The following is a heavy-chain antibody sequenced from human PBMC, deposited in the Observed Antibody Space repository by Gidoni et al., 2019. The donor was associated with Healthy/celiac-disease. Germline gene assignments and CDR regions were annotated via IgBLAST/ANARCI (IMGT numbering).Heavy chain of an antibody. CDR1: GFTFDDYA. CDR2: ISWNSGSI. J-gene: IGHJ6*02. CDR3: AKVGEQLVLRDGMDV. Sequence: EVQLVESGGGLVQPGRSLRLSCAASGFTFDDYAMHWVRQAPGKGLEWVSGISWNSGSIGDADSVKGRFTISRDNAKNSLYLQMNSLRAEDTALYYCAKVGEQLVLRDGMDVWGQGTTVTVSS. D-gene: IGHD6-6*01. V-gene: IGHV3-9*01.